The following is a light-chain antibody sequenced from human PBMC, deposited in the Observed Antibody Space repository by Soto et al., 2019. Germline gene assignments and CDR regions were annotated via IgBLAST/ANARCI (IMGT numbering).Light chain of an antibody. J-gene: IGLJ3*02. Sequence: QAVVTQEPSLSVSPGGTVTLTCALTTGAVTSDYYPNWFQRKPGQALRTLIYRTSNKHSWTPARFSGSLLGGKAALTLSGVQPEDEADYYCVLLYGGAWVFGGGTKLTVL. V-gene: IGLV7-43*01. CDR1: TGAVTSDYY. CDR3: VLLYGGAWV. CDR2: RTS.